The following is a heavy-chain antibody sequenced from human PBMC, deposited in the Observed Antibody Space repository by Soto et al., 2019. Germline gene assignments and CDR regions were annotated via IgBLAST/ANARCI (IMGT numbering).Heavy chain of an antibody. D-gene: IGHD3-3*02. CDR2: LGGGNDV. Sequence: VQLLESGGGLVQPGGSLRLSCEASGFTFSNYAMSWVRQSPGEGPEWVSTLGGGNDVFYADSVKGGFTISRDDSRNTLYLRMDNLRVEDTVIYFCAKDSVSHNGIYDAFDIWGQGTVVTVSS. CDR3: AKDSVSHNGIYDAFDI. CDR1: GFTFSNYA. J-gene: IGHJ3*02. V-gene: IGHV3-23*01.